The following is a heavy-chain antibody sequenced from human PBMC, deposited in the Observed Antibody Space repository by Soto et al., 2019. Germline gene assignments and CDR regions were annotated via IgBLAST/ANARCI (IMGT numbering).Heavy chain of an antibody. V-gene: IGHV1-46*01. CDR1: GDTFTDYY. CDR2: VNPSGGHT. J-gene: IGHJ4*02. Sequence: QVQLMQSGAEVKKPGASVKVSCKASGDTFTDYYIHWVRQAPGHGLAWMGTVNPSGGHTTYAQHFLGRVTMTRDTSTSTLYMELTSLTSDDTAVYYCARGGHVVVVTAALDYWGQGTLVTVSS. D-gene: IGHD2-21*02. CDR3: ARGGHVVVVTAALDY.